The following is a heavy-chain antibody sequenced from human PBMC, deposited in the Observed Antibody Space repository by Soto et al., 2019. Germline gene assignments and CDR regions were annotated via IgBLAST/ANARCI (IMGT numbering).Heavy chain of an antibody. CDR2: IYYSGSP. CDR3: ASDYDFWSGYYSA. J-gene: IGHJ5*02. CDR1: GGSISSVGYY. V-gene: IGHV4-31*03. D-gene: IGHD3-3*01. Sequence: PSETLSLTCTVSGGSISSVGYYWSWIRQHPGKGLEWIGYIYYSGSPYYNPSLKSRVTISVDTSKNQFSLKLSSVTAADTAVYYCASDYDFWSGYYSAWGQGTLVTVSS.